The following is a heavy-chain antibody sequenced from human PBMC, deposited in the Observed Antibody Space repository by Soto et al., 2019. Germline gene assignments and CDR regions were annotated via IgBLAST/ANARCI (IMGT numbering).Heavy chain of an antibody. CDR1: GFIFSDYD. D-gene: IGHD3-10*01. CDR2: IWYDGSNK. Sequence: VQLVESGGGLVQPGGSLRLSCAAAGFIFSDYDMNWVRQAPGKGLEWVALIWYDGSNKYYADSVKGRFTISRDNSKNTLYLQMNSLRAEDTAVYYCARDALVRGVHPPDYWGQGTLVTVSS. V-gene: IGHV3-33*08. J-gene: IGHJ4*02. CDR3: ARDALVRGVHPPDY.